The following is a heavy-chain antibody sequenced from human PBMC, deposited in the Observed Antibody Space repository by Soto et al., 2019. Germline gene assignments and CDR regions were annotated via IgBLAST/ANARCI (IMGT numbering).Heavy chain of an antibody. J-gene: IGHJ2*01. CDR1: GFTFSSYS. D-gene: IGHD3-16*01. Sequence: EVQLVESGGGLVKPGGSLRLSCAASGFTFSSYSMNWVRQAPGKGLEWVSSISSSSSYIYYADSVKGRFTISRDNAKNSLYLEKNSLGGEETAGYYCGRDGGRGGGGYFDLWGRGTLVTVSS. V-gene: IGHV3-21*01. CDR2: ISSSSSYI. CDR3: GRDGGRGGGGYFDL.